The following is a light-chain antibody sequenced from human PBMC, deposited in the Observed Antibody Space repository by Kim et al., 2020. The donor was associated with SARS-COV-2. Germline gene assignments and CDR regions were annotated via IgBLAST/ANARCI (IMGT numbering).Light chain of an antibody. Sequence: PPGERATLSCRAGQSVSSNYLAWYQQKPGQSPRLLIYGASTRATGIPDRFSGSGSGTDFTLTVSRLEPEDFAVYYCQQYARSPGTFGQGTKVDIK. V-gene: IGKV3-20*01. CDR1: QSVSSNY. CDR3: QQYARSPGT. J-gene: IGKJ1*01. CDR2: GAS.